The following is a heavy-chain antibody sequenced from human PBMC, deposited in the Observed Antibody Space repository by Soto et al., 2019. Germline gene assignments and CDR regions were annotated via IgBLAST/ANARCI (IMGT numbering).Heavy chain of an antibody. J-gene: IGHJ6*02. CDR3: ARSVGDYSNYVTYYGMDV. Sequence: QVQLVQSGAEVKKPGSSVKVSCKASGGTFSSYAISWVRQAPGQGLEWMGGIIPIFGTANYAQKFQGRVTITADESTSTAYMELSSVRSEDTAVYYCARSVGDYSNYVTYYGMDVWGQGTTVTVSS. V-gene: IGHV1-69*12. CDR2: IIPIFGTA. D-gene: IGHD4-4*01. CDR1: GGTFSSYA.